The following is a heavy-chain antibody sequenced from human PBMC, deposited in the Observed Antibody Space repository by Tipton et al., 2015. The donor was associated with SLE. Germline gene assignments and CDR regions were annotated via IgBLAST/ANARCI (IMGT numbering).Heavy chain of an antibody. J-gene: IGHJ5*02. CDR2: IYYSGST. CDR3: ARAGGCSSTSCYIGWFDP. CDR1: GGSISSYY. D-gene: IGHD2-2*02. V-gene: IGHV4-59*01. Sequence: TLSLTCTVSGGSISSYYWSWIRQPPGKGLEWIGYIYYSGSTNYNPSLKSRVTISADTSKNQFSLKLSSVTAEDTAVYYCARAGGCSSTSCYIGWFDPWGQGTLATVSS.